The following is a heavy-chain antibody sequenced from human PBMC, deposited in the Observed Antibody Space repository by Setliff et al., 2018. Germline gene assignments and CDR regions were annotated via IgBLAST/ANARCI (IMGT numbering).Heavy chain of an antibody. Sequence: ASVKVSCKASGYTFTSYDINWVRQATGQGLEWMGWMSPNSGNTGYAQKFQGRVTMTRNTSISTAYMDLSSLRSEDTAVYYCARESTAKNFWGEYSDYWGQGTLVTVSS. D-gene: IGHD3-3*01. CDR3: ARESTAKNFWGEYSDY. V-gene: IGHV1-8*02. CDR2: MSPNSGNT. J-gene: IGHJ4*02. CDR1: GYTFTSYD.